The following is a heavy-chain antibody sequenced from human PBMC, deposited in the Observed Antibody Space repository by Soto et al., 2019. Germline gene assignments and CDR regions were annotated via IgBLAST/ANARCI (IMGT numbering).Heavy chain of an antibody. Sequence: SETLSLTCTVSGGSISSYYWSWIRQPPGKGLEWIGYIYYSGSTNYNPSLKSRVTISVDASKNQFSLKLSSVTAADTAVYYCARHESNCSSTSCYLGFWFDPWGQGNLVTVSS. CDR1: GGSISSYY. V-gene: IGHV4-59*08. J-gene: IGHJ5*02. CDR3: ARHESNCSSTSCYLGFWFDP. D-gene: IGHD2-2*01. CDR2: IYYSGST.